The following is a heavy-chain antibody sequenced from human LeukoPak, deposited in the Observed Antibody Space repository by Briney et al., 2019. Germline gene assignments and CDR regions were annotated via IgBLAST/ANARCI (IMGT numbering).Heavy chain of an antibody. D-gene: IGHD1-26*01. V-gene: IGHV3-23*01. CDR1: GFTLSTYA. CDR2: TSSSDAGT. J-gene: IGHJ5*02. CDR3: ARARGWELLEDP. Sequence: PGGSLRLSCAASGFTLSTYAMSWVRQTPGKGLEWVAATSSSDAGTYHADSVRGRFTISRDNAKNSPYLQMNSLRAEDTAVYYCARARGWELLEDPWGQGTLVTVSS.